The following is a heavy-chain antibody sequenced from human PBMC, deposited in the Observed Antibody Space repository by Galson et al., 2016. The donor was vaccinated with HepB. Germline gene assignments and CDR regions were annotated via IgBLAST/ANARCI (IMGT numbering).Heavy chain of an antibody. CDR1: GEPFSDFY. D-gene: IGHD1-1*01. Sequence: ETLSLTCAVYGEPFSDFYWSWVRRSPGRGLEWIGQVNHNGGTNYNPPLKSRVTISIDMSKKQFSLRLSSVTAADTAVYYCARVHDPDYWGQGTLVTVSS. CDR2: VNHNGGT. CDR3: ARVHDPDY. V-gene: IGHV4-34*01. J-gene: IGHJ4*02.